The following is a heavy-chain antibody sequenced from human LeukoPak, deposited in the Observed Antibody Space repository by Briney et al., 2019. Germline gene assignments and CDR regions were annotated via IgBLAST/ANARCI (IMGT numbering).Heavy chain of an antibody. D-gene: IGHD5-18*01. J-gene: IGHJ4*02. CDR2: IWYDGSSK. Sequence: GGSLRLSCAASGFTFRNYNMHWVRQAPGKGLEWVAVIWYDGSSKSYADSVKGRFTISRDNSKNTLYLQMNSLRAEDTAVYYCAKALTPRDTAMVKGYWGQGTLVTVSS. CDR3: AKALTPRDTAMVKGY. CDR1: GFTFRNYN. V-gene: IGHV3-33*06.